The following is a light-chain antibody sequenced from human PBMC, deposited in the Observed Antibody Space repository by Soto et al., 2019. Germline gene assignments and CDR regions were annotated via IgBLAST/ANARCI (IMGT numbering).Light chain of an antibody. CDR1: QSLVYCDGNTY. CDR2: KVS. Sequence: DVGMTQSPLSLPVTLGQPASISCRSSQSLVYCDGNTYLNWFQQRPGQSPRRLIYKVSNRDSGVPDRFSGSGSGTDFTLTISRLEPEDFAVYYCQQYGSSPPWTFGQGTKVDI. J-gene: IGKJ1*01. V-gene: IGKV2-30*01. CDR3: QQYGSSPPWT.